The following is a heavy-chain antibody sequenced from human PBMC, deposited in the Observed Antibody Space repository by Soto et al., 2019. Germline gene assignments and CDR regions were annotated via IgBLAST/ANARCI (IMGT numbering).Heavy chain of an antibody. J-gene: IGHJ4*01. D-gene: IGHD6-19*01. CDR1: GGSFSGFY. CDR2: ISHKENT. CDR3: ARVHVMVVAGSTFDY. Sequence: PSETLSLTCAVYGGSFSGFYWSGFRQTPGNGLEWIGEISHKENTHYNPSLKSRVTISVDTSNNQFALKLTSVTAADTAVYYCARVHVMVVAGSTFDYWGHGTLVTVSS. V-gene: IGHV4-34*01.